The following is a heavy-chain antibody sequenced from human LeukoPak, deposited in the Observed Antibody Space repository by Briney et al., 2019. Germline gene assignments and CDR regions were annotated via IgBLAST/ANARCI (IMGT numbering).Heavy chain of an antibody. Sequence: GGSLRLSCAASGFTVSSNYMSWVRQAPGKGLEWVSVIYSGGSTYYADSVKGRFTISSDNSKNTLYLQMNSLRAEDTAVYYCAREDAGTYYYGMDVWGQGTTVTVSS. D-gene: IGHD5-24*01. CDR1: GFTVSSNY. V-gene: IGHV3-53*01. CDR2: IYSGGST. CDR3: AREDAGTYYYGMDV. J-gene: IGHJ6*02.